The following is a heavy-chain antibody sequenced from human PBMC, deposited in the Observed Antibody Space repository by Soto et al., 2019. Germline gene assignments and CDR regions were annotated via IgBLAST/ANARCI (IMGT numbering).Heavy chain of an antibody. V-gene: IGHV3-23*01. Sequence: PGGSLRLSCAASGFTFSSYAMSWVRQAPGKGLEWVSAISGSGGSTYYADSVKGRFTISRDNSKNTLYLQMNSLRAEDTAVYYFAKHYGSGSYYLAPLAYWGQGTLVTVSS. CDR2: ISGSGGST. J-gene: IGHJ4*02. D-gene: IGHD3-10*01. CDR3: AKHYGSGSYYLAPLAY. CDR1: GFTFSSYA.